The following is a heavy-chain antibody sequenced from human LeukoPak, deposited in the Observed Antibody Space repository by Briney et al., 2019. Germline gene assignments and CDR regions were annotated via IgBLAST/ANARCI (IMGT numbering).Heavy chain of an antibody. D-gene: IGHD6-13*01. CDR1: GGSISSSY. CDR3: ARSAQQLVNNWFDP. J-gene: IGHJ5*02. CDR2: IYYSGST. V-gene: IGHV4-59*12. Sequence: SETLSLTCTVSGGSISSSYWSWIRQPPGKGLEWIATIYYSGSTYYNPSLKSRVTISIDTSKNQFSLKLSSVTAADTAVYYCARSAQQLVNNWFDPWGQGTLVTVSS.